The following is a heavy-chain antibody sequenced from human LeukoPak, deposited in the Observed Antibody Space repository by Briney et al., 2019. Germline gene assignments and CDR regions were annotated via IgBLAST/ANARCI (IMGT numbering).Heavy chain of an antibody. CDR1: GFTFSDYY. J-gene: IGHJ4*02. Sequence: GGSPRLSCAASGFTFSDYYMSWIRQAPGKGLEWVSYISSSGSTIYYADSVKGRFTISRDNAKNSLYLQMNSLRAEDTAVYYCVSSSGYYYYFDYWGQGTLVTVSS. CDR3: VSSSGYYYYFDY. V-gene: IGHV3-11*01. D-gene: IGHD3-22*01. CDR2: ISSSGSTI.